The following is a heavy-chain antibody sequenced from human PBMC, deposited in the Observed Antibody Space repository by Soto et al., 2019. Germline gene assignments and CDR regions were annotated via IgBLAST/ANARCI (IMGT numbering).Heavy chain of an antibody. Sequence: QVQLVQSGAEVKKPGASVKVSCKASGYTFTSYYMHWVRQAPGQGLEWMGIINPSGGSTSYAQKFQGKVTMTRSTSTSTVYMELSSVRSEYTAVYYCARAHSGYSSSWYDSRTATIDCWGQGTLVTVSS. CDR3: ARAHSGYSSSWYDSRTATIDC. CDR1: GYTFTSYY. V-gene: IGHV1-46*03. CDR2: INPSGGST. J-gene: IGHJ4*02. D-gene: IGHD6-13*01.